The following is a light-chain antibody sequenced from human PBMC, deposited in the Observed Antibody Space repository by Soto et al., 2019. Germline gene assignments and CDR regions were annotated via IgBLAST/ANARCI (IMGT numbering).Light chain of an antibody. CDR3: QQYGSFPYT. CDR1: EDINNY. V-gene: IGKV1-33*01. CDR2: DAS. Sequence: DIQMSQSPSSLYASVGDRVTITCQANEDINNYLNWYQQKPGKAPKLLIYDASILETGVPSRFSGSGSETDFTFTISSLQPEDIATYYCQQYGSFPYTFGQGTKLEIK. J-gene: IGKJ2*01.